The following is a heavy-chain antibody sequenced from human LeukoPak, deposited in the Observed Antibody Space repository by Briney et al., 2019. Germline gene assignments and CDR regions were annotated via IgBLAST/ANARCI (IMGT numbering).Heavy chain of an antibody. CDR2: IYSGGST. Sequence: GGSLRLSCAASGFTVSSNYMSWVRQAPGKGLEWVSVIYSGGSTYYADSVKGRFTISRDNSKNTLYLQMNSLRAEDTAVYYCAKYLDSSGYGYDAFDIWGQGTMVTVSS. J-gene: IGHJ3*02. V-gene: IGHV3-53*01. CDR3: AKYLDSSGYGYDAFDI. D-gene: IGHD3-22*01. CDR1: GFTVSSNY.